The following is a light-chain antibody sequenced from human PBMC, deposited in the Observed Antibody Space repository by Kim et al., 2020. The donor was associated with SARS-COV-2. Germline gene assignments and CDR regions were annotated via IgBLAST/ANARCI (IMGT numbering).Light chain of an antibody. CDR3: QEWDSNTAV. V-gene: IGLV3-1*01. CDR1: KLEDRY. J-gene: IGLJ2*01. CDR2: QDT. Sequence: SVSPGQTATITCSGDKLEDRYVCWFQQKPGQSPLLVISQDTKRPSGIPERFSGSNSGNTATLTISGTQATDEADYFCQEWDSNTAVFGGGTKLTVL.